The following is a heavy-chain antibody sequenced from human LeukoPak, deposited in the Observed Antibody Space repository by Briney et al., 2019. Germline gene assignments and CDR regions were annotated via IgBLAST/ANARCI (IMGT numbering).Heavy chain of an antibody. V-gene: IGHV4-31*03. CDR2: IYYSGST. CDR3: ARSHPDSSSWYGRGYFDY. Sequence: PSQTLSLTCTVSGVSISSGGYYWRWLRQHPGKGLEWIGYIYYSGSTYYNPSLKSRVTISVDTSKNQFSLKLSSVTAADTAVYYCARSHPDSSSWYGRGYFDYWGQGTLVTVSS. J-gene: IGHJ4*02. D-gene: IGHD6-13*01. CDR1: GVSISSGGYY.